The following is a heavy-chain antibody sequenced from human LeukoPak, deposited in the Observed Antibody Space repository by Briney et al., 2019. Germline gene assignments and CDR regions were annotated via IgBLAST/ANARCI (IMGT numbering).Heavy chain of an antibody. V-gene: IGHV4-38-2*01. CDR3: ARRVVLHQTYYFDY. D-gene: IGHD2-15*01. J-gene: IGHJ4*02. CDR2: IYHSGST. Sequence: SETLSLTCGVSGYSISSGYYWDWIRQPPGKGLEWIGNIYHSGSTYYNPSLKSRVTVSVDTSKNQFSLKLSSVTAADTAVYYCARRVVLHQTYYFDYWGQGTLVAVSS. CDR1: GYSISSGYY.